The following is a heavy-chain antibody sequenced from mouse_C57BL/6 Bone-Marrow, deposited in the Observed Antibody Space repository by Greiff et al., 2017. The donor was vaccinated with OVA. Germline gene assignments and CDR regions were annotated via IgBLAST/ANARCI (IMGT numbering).Heavy chain of an antibody. CDR3: AREAVRQGVYYFDY. Sequence: QVQLQQPGAELVKPGASVKLSCKASGYTFTSYWMHWVKQRPGQGLEWIGMIHPNSGSTNYNEKFKSKATLTVDKSSSTAYMQISSLTSEDSAVYYCAREAVRQGVYYFDYWGQGTTLTVSS. D-gene: IGHD2-14*01. CDR1: GYTFTSYW. CDR2: IHPNSGST. J-gene: IGHJ2*01. V-gene: IGHV1-64*01.